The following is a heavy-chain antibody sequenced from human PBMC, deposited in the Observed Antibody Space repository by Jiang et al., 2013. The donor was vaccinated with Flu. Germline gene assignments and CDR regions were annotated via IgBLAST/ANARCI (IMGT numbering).Heavy chain of an antibody. CDR3: ARADYGDVPFDQ. CDR1: GHSISSGYY. J-gene: IGHJ4*01. Sequence: GPGLVKPSETLSLTCVVSGHSISSGYYWGWIRQSPGKGLEWIGNVYHTGSFSFNPSLKSRVDISVDTSKNQFSLKLSSVTAADTAIYFCARADYGDVPFDQWGHGTVVSVSS. V-gene: IGHV4-38-2*01. CDR2: VYHTGSF. D-gene: IGHD4-17*01.